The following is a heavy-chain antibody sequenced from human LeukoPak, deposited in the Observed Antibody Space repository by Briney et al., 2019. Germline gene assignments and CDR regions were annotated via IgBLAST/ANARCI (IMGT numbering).Heavy chain of an antibody. D-gene: IGHD6-13*01. CDR2: ISGSGGST. Sequence: GGSLRLSCAASGFTFSSNAMSWDRQAPGKGLEWVSAISGSGGSTYYADSVKGRFTISRDNSKNTLYLQMNSLRAEDTAVYYCAKAPSSWYDYWGQGTLVTVSS. J-gene: IGHJ4*02. CDR3: AKAPSSWYDY. CDR1: GFTFSSNA. V-gene: IGHV3-23*01.